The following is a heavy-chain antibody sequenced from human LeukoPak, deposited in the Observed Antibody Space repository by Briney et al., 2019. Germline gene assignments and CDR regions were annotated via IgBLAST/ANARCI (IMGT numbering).Heavy chain of an antibody. CDR3: AKVRYFDWLSPFDY. V-gene: IGHV3-9*01. CDR1: GFTFDDYA. D-gene: IGHD3-9*01. J-gene: IGHJ4*02. CDR2: ISWNSGSI. Sequence: PGGSLRLSCAASGFTFDDYAMNWVRQAPGKGLEWVSGISWNSGSIGYADSVKGRFTISRDNAKNSLYLQMNSLRAEDTALYYCAKVRYFDWLSPFDYWGQGTLVTVSS.